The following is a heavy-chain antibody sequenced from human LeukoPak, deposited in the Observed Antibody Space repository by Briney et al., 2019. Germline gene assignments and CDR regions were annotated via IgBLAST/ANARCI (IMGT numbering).Heavy chain of an antibody. D-gene: IGHD3-10*01. CDR2: IYYSGST. CDR1: GGSISSYY. Sequence: SETLSLTCTVSGGSISSYYWSWIRQPPGKGLEWIGYIYYSGSTNYNPSLKSRVTISVDTSKNQFSLKLSSVTAADTAVYYCARHWNYYGSGDAFDIWGQGTMVTVSS. CDR3: ARHWNYYGSGDAFDI. J-gene: IGHJ3*02. V-gene: IGHV4-59*08.